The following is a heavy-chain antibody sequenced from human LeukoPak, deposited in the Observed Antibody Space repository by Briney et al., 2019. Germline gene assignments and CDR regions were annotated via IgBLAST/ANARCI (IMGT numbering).Heavy chain of an antibody. Sequence: SETLSLTCTVSGGSISSYYWSWIRQPPGKGLEWIGYIYYSGSTNYNPSLKSRVTISVDTSKNQFSLKLSSVTAADTAVYYCARGPGIAAAGTFYYWGQGTLVTVSS. CDR3: ARGPGIAAAGTFYY. J-gene: IGHJ4*02. V-gene: IGHV4-59*01. CDR1: GGSISSYY. CDR2: IYYSGST. D-gene: IGHD6-13*01.